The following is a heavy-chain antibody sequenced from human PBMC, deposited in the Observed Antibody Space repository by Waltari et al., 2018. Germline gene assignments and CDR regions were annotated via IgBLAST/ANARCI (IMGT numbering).Heavy chain of an antibody. J-gene: IGHJ5*02. CDR3: ARGALSSWSPRWWFDP. CDR1: GGTFSSYA. D-gene: IGHD6-13*01. Sequence: QVQLVQSGAEVKKPGSSVKVSCKASGGTFSSYAISWVRQAPGQGVECMGGIIPIFGTANYAQKFQGRVTITADESTSTAYMELSSLRSEDTAVYYCARGALSSWSPRWWFDPWGQGTLVTVSS. V-gene: IGHV1-69*12. CDR2: IIPIFGTA.